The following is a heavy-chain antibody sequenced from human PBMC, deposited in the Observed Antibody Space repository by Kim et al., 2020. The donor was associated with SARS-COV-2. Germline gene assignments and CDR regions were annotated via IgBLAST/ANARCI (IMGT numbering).Heavy chain of an antibody. CDR1: GFTFSSYA. J-gene: IGHJ4*02. V-gene: IGHV3-23*01. CDR2: ISGSGGST. CDR3: AKDSGIVVVIAMQFDY. D-gene: IGHD2-21*01. Sequence: GGSLRLSCAASGFTFSSYAMSWVRQAPGKGLEWVSDISGSGGSTYYADSVKGRFTISRDNSKNTLYLQMNSLRAEDTAVYYCAKDSGIVVVIAMQFDYWGQGTLVTVSS.